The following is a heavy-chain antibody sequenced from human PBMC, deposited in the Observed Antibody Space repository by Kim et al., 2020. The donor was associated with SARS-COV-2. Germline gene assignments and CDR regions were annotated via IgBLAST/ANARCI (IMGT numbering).Heavy chain of an antibody. Sequence: SLKSRVTISVDTSKNQFSLKLSSVTAADTAVYYCARITIAAAGTVGMDVWGQGTTVTVSS. J-gene: IGHJ6*02. V-gene: IGHV4-39*01. CDR3: ARITIAAAGTVGMDV. D-gene: IGHD6-13*01.